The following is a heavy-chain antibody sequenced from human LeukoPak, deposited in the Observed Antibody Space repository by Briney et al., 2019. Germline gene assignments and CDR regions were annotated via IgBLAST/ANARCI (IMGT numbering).Heavy chain of an antibody. CDR2: IIPIFGIA. V-gene: IGHV1-69*04. CDR3: AREGYSYGNA. CDR1: GGTFSSYA. Sequence: ASVKVSCKASGGTFSSYAISWVRQAPGQGLEWMGRIIPIFGIANYAQKFQGRVTITADKSTSTAYVELSSLRSEDTAVYYCAREGYSYGNAWGQGTLVTVSS. J-gene: IGHJ5*02. D-gene: IGHD5-18*01.